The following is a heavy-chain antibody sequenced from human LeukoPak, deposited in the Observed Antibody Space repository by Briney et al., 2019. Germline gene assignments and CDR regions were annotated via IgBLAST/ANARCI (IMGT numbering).Heavy chain of an antibody. V-gene: IGHV1-46*01. CDR1: GYTFTSYY. J-gene: IGHJ4*02. CDR3: ARPAGLGQQLSY. Sequence: ASVKVSCKASGYTFTSYYMHWVRQAPGQGLEWMGIINPSGGSTSYAQKFQGRVTMTRDMSTSTVYMELSSLRSEDTAVYYCARPAGLGQQLSYWGQGTLVTVSS. CDR2: INPSGGST. D-gene: IGHD6-13*01.